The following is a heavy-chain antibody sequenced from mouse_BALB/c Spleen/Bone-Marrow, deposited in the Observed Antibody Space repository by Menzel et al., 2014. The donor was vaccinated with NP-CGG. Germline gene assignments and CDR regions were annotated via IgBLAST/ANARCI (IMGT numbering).Heavy chain of an antibody. D-gene: IGHD3-2*01. CDR2: IDPAKDNT. Sequence: EVQLQQSGAELVKPGASVKLSCTSSGFNIRDTYIHWVKQRPEQGLEWIGKIDPAKDNTEYDPKFQGKATITADTPSNTAYLPFSSLTSEYTAVYYGARGARQLGLPFWGQGTLVTVST. V-gene: IGHV14-3*02. CDR1: GFNIRDTY. J-gene: IGHJ3*01. CDR3: ARGARQLGLPF.